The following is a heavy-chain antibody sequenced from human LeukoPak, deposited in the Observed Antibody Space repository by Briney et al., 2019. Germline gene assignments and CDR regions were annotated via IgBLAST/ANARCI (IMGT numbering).Heavy chain of an antibody. D-gene: IGHD4/OR15-4a*01. CDR1: GFTFSSFR. CDR2: INSDGITT. Sequence: GGSLRLSCAASGFTFSSFRMHWVRQAPGKGPVWISRINSDGITTTYAGSVKGRFTISRDNAKNTLYLQMNSLRAEDTAVYYCARTHYGGAYGDYWGQGTLVTVSS. V-gene: IGHV3-74*01. J-gene: IGHJ4*02. CDR3: ARTHYGGAYGDY.